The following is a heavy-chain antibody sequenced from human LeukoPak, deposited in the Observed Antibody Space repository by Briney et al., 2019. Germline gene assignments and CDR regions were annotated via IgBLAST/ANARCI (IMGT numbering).Heavy chain of an antibody. D-gene: IGHD3-10*01. CDR2: MNPNSGNT. CDR3: ARGARRVVRGVISYYFDY. J-gene: IGHJ4*02. CDR1: GYTFTSYD. V-gene: IGHV1-8*01. Sequence: ASVKVSCKASGYTFTSYDINWVRQATGQGLVWMGWMNPNSGNTGYAQRFQGRVTMTRNTSISTAYMELSSLRSEDTAVYYCARGARRVVRGVISYYFDYWGQGTLVTVSS.